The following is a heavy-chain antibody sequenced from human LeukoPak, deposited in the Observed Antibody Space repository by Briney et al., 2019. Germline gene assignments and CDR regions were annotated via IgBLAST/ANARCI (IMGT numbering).Heavy chain of an antibody. CDR3: ARVLIWFGELLYHWFDP. J-gene: IGHJ5*02. CDR1: GGSFSGYY. V-gene: IGHV4-31*11. CDR2: IYYSGST. D-gene: IGHD3-10*01. Sequence: SETLSLTCAVYGGSFSGYYWSWIRQHPGKGLEWIGYIYYSGSTYYNPSLKSRVTISVDTSKNQFSLKLSSVTAADTAVYYCARVLIWFGELLYHWFDPWGQGTLVTVSS.